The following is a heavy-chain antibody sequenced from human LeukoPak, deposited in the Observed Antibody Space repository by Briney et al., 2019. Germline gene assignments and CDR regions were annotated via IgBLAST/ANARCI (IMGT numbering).Heavy chain of an antibody. CDR1: GFTFSNYA. D-gene: IGHD6-13*01. CDR3: ARSSNWYFDY. V-gene: IGHV3-23*01. CDR2: ISGSGGST. J-gene: IGHJ4*02. Sequence: PGGSLRLSCAASGFTFSNYAMTWVRQAPGKGLEWVSGISGSGGSTNYADSVKGRFTIFRDNSKNTVYPQMNSLRVEDTAVYYCARSSNWYFDYWGQGTLVTVSS.